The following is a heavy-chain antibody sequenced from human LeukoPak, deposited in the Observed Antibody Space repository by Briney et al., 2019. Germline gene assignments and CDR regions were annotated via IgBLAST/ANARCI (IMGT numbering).Heavy chain of an antibody. V-gene: IGHV3-23*01. CDR2: VSGSGGST. Sequence: GRSLRLSCEASGFTFSSYAMSWVRQAPGKGLEWVSAVSGSGGSTDYADSVKGRFTISRDNSMSTLYLQMNGLRAEDTAIYYCAKVRPMYGDYSRSLHYWGQGTLVTVSS. CDR3: AKVRPMYGDYSRSLHY. D-gene: IGHD4-17*01. CDR1: GFTFSSYA. J-gene: IGHJ4*02.